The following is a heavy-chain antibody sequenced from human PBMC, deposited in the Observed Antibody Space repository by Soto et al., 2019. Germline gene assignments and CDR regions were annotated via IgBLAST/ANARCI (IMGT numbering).Heavy chain of an antibody. D-gene: IGHD3-16*02. J-gene: IGHJ4*02. CDR3: ARGTITFGGVIAPFDY. CDR1: GFTFSSYS. CDR2: ISSSSSYI. V-gene: IGHV3-21*01. Sequence: GGSLRLSCAASGFTFSSYSMNWVRQAPGKGLEWVSSISSSSSYIYYADSVKGRFTISRDNAKNSLYLQMNSLRAEDTAVYYCARGTITFGGVIAPFDYWGQGTLVTVSS.